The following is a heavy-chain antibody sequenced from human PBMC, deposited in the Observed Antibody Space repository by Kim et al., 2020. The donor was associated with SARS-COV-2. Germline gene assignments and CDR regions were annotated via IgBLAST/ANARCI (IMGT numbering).Heavy chain of an antibody. CDR3: ARGGEGLRADYYFDY. V-gene: IGHV1-69*01. Sequence: QKFQGRVTSTAEESTSTAYMELSSLRSEDMAVYYCARGGEGLRADYYFDYWGQGTLVTVSS. D-gene: IGHD3-3*01. J-gene: IGHJ4*02.